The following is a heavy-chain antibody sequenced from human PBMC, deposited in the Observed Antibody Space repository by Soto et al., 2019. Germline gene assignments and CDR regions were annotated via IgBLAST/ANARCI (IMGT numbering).Heavy chain of an antibody. CDR3: AKEYYDSSGPHPPFDY. D-gene: IGHD3-22*01. V-gene: IGHV3-23*01. CDR1: GFTFSSYA. Sequence: GGSLRLSCAASGFTFSSYAMSWVRQAPGKGLEWVSAISGSGGSTYYADSVKGRFTISRDNSKNTLYLQMNSLRAEDTAVYYCAKEYYDSSGPHPPFDYRGQGTLVTVSS. J-gene: IGHJ4*02. CDR2: ISGSGGST.